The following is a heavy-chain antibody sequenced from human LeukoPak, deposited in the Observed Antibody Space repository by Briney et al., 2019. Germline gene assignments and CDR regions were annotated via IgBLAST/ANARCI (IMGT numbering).Heavy chain of an antibody. J-gene: IGHJ4*02. Sequence: KPSGTLSLTCAVSGGSISSSNWWSWVRQPPGKGLEWIGEIYHSGSTNYNPSLKSRVTISVDKSKNQFSLKLSSVTAADTAVYYCARGVYYGSGSYPYYFDYWGQGTLVTVSS. CDR1: GGSISSSNW. CDR3: ARGVYYGSGSYPYYFDY. D-gene: IGHD3-10*01. V-gene: IGHV4-4*02. CDR2: IYHSGST.